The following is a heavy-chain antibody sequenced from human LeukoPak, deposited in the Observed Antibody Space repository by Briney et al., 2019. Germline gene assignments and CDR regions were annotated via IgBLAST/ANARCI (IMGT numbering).Heavy chain of an antibody. J-gene: IGHJ1*01. CDR3: ARETEPGYFQH. V-gene: IGHV4-39*07. D-gene: IGHD1-26*01. Sequence: PSETLSLTCTVSGGSISSGDDYWSWIRQHPGKGLEWIGEINHSGSTNYNPSLKSRVTISVDTSKNQFSLKLSSVTAADTAVYYCARETEPGYFQHWGQGTLVTVSS. CDR1: GGSISSGDDY. CDR2: INHSGST.